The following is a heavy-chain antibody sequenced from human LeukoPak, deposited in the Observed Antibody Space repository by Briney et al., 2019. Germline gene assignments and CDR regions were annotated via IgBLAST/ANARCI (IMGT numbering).Heavy chain of an antibody. J-gene: IGHJ5*02. Sequence: ASVKVSCKASGYTFTSYGISWVRQAPGQGLEWMGWISAYNGNKNHAQKIRGRVTLTTDTSTSPAYMELRSLRSDDTAVYYCATTNCSSTSCYDLGWFDPWGQGTLVTVSS. V-gene: IGHV1-18*01. CDR3: ATTNCSSTSCYDLGWFDP. D-gene: IGHD2-2*01. CDR1: GYTFTSYG. CDR2: ISAYNGNK.